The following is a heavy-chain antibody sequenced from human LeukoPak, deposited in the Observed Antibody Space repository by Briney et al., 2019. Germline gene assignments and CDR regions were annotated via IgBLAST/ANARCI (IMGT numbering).Heavy chain of an antibody. J-gene: IGHJ4*02. Sequence: GGSLRLSCAASGFTFSSYAMSWVRQAPGKGLEWVSAISGSGGSTYYADSVKGRFTISRDNSKNTLYLQMNSLRAEDTAVYYCARDKGDYDTSGSLFVFGGQGTLVTVSS. V-gene: IGHV3-23*01. D-gene: IGHD3-22*01. CDR1: GFTFSSYA. CDR3: ARDKGDYDTSGSLFVF. CDR2: ISGSGGST.